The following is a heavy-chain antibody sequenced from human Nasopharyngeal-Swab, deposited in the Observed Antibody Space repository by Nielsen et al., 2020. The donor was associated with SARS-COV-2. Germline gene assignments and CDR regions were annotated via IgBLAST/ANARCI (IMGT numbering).Heavy chain of an antibody. D-gene: IGHD6-19*01. CDR2: INSFSTYI. V-gene: IGHV3-21*01. CDR3: ARMADSSGWYIDY. CDR1: EFTFSNYG. Sequence: LSLTCATSEFTFSNYGMNWVRQAPGKGLEWVSSINSFSTYIYYADSVKGRFTISRDNAKNSLFLQLSSLRVEDSAVYYCARMADSSGWYIDYWGQGTLVTVSS. J-gene: IGHJ4*02.